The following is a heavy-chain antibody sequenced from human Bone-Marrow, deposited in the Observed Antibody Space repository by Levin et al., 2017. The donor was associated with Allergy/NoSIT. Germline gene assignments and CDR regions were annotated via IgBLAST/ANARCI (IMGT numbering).Heavy chain of an antibody. J-gene: IGHJ4*02. CDR1: GGSISSDDSY. CDR3: ARTRIGQDYGSGSHDY. CDR2: IYYTGDS. Sequence: KASETLSLTCTVSGGSISSDDSYWSWIRQTPGKGLEWIGYIYYTGDSYYNPTLKSRVTISVDTSKNQFSLEVTSVTAADTAVYYCARTRIGQDYGSGSHDYWGQGTLVTVSS. V-gene: IGHV4-30-4*01. D-gene: IGHD3-10*01.